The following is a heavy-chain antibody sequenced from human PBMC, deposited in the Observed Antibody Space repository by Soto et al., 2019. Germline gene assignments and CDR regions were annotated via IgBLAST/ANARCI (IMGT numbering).Heavy chain of an antibody. J-gene: IGHJ4*01. CDR2: IYYSGST. V-gene: IGHV4-59*08. Sequence: ASETLSLTCTVSGGSISSYYWSWIRQPPGKGLEWIGYIYYSGSTNYNPSLKSRVTISLDTSKSQFSLNLRSVTAADTAVHYCARLGGHYQAFDRWGQGTLVTVSS. D-gene: IGHD3-22*01. CDR3: ARLGGHYQAFDR. CDR1: GGSISSYY.